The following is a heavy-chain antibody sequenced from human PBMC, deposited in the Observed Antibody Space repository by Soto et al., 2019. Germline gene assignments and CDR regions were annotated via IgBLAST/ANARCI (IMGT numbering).Heavy chain of an antibody. CDR2: INAGNGNT. CDR1: GYTFTSYA. Sequence: QVQLVQSGAEEKKPGASVKVSCKASGYTFTSYAMHWVRQAPGVRQAPGQRLEWMGWINAGNGNTKYSQKFQGRVTITRDTSASTGYMELRSLRSEDTAVYYCARDDYLYYYGMDVWGQGTTVTVSS. J-gene: IGHJ6*02. CDR3: ARDDYLYYYGMDV. V-gene: IGHV1-3*05. D-gene: IGHD4-17*01.